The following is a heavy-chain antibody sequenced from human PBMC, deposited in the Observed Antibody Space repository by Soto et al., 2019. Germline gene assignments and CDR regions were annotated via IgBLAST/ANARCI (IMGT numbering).Heavy chain of an antibody. J-gene: IGHJ6*02. CDR1: GFTFSSYA. CDR2: ISGSGGGT. Sequence: EVQLLESGGGLVQPGGSLRLSCAASGFTFSSYAMSWVRQAPGKGLEWVSAISGSGGGTYYADSVKGRFTISRDNSKNTLYLQMNSLRAEDTAVYYCAKYYGDYGCYYYYYGMDVWGQGTTVTVSS. CDR3: AKYYGDYGCYYYYYGMDV. V-gene: IGHV3-23*01. D-gene: IGHD4-17*01.